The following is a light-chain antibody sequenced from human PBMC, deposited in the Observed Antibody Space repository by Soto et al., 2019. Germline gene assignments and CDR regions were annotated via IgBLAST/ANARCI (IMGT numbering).Light chain of an antibody. V-gene: IGKV2-24*01. Sequence: EIVMTQTPLSSPVTVGQPASISCSSSQSLLHSDGNTYLSWLQQRPGQLPRLLIYKVSNRFSVVPVQFKGSREGTDVTLTISRVEAEEGGFYLCMRGRHFPITFGGGTKVEI. J-gene: IGKJ4*01. CDR1: QSLLHSDGNTY. CDR2: KVS. CDR3: MRGRHFPIT.